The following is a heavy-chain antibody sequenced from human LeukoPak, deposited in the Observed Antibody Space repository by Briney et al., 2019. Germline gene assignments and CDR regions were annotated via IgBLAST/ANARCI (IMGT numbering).Heavy chain of an antibody. V-gene: IGHV4-4*07. CDR2: IYSSGSI. CDR1: GGSISGYY. J-gene: IGHJ6*03. CDR3: ARESLVASNYYMDV. Sequence: SETLSITSSVTGGSISGYYRSWIRQPAGKGLEWIGRIYSSGSINYNPSLKSRVTMSVDTSKNQFSLKLSSVTAADTAVYYCARESLVASNYYMDVWGRGATVIVSS. D-gene: IGHD3-9*01.